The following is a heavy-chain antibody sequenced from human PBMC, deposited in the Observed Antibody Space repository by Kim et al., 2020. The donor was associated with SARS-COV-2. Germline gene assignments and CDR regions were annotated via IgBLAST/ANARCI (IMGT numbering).Heavy chain of an antibody. D-gene: IGHD2-8*02. CDR2: IRSKAYGGTT. V-gene: IGHV3-49*03. Sequence: GSLRLSCTASGFTFGDYAMSWFRQAPGKGLEWVGFIRSKAYGGTTEYAASVKGRFTISRDDSKSIAYLQMNSLKTEDTAVYYCTRARWVVYARWFDPWGQGTLVTVSS. J-gene: IGHJ5*02. CDR1: GFTFGDYA. CDR3: TRARWVVYARWFDP.